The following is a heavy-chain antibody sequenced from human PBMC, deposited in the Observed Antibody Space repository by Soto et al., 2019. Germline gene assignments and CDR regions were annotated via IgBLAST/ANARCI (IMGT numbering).Heavy chain of an antibody. V-gene: IGHV4-39*01. CDR1: GDSISSSSFY. Sequence: SETLSLTCTVSGDSISSSSFYWGWIRQPPGKGPEWIGNIYYSGSTYYNPSLKSRVTMSVDTSKNQFSLNLSSVTDADTAVYYCARNPYTYGGFDYWGQGTLVTVSS. CDR2: IYYSGST. J-gene: IGHJ4*02. D-gene: IGHD5-18*01. CDR3: ARNPYTYGGFDY.